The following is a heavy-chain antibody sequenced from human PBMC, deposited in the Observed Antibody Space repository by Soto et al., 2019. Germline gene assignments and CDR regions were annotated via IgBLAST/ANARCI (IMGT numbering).Heavy chain of an antibody. J-gene: IGHJ6*02. CDR2: ISYDGSNK. CDR3: ARVTTAVPGDYYYGMDV. Sequence: SLRLSCAASGFTFSSYAMHWVRQAPGKGLEWVTVISYDGSNKYYADSVKGRFTISRDNSKNTLYLQMNSLRAEDTAVYYCARVTTAVPGDYYYGMDVWGQGTTVTVSS. D-gene: IGHD1-1*01. CDR1: GFTFSSYA. V-gene: IGHV3-30-3*01.